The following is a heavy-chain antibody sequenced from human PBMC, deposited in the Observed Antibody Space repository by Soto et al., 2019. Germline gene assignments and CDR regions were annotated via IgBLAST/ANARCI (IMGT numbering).Heavy chain of an antibody. CDR3: ARDIGGVVVIANAFDY. V-gene: IGHV3-33*01. CDR2: IWYDGSNK. D-gene: IGHD2-21*01. J-gene: IGHJ4*02. CDR1: GFTFSSYG. Sequence: GGSLRLSCAASGFTFSSYGMHWVRQAPGKGLEWVAVIWYDGSNKYYADSVKGRFTISRDNSKNTLYLQMNSLRAEDTAVYYCARDIGGVVVIANAFDYWGQGTLVTVSS.